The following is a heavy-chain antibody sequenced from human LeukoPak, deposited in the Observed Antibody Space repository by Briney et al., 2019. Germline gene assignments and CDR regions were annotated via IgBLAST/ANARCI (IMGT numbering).Heavy chain of an antibody. D-gene: IGHD3-10*01. Sequence: GGSLRLSCAASGFTFSSYAMSWVRQAPGKGLEWVSGISVGGGSTYYADSVKGRFTISRDNSKNTLYLQMNSLRAEDTAVYYCTKLSDYYGSGSQENWGQGTLVTVSS. CDR2: ISVGGGST. CDR3: TKLSDYYGSGSQEN. V-gene: IGHV3-23*01. J-gene: IGHJ4*02. CDR1: GFTFSSYA.